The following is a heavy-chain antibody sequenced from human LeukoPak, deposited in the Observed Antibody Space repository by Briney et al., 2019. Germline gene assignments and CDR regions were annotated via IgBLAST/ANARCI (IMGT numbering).Heavy chain of an antibody. CDR1: GGSFSGYY. V-gene: IGHV4-34*01. J-gene: IGHJ3*02. Sequence: PSETLSLTCAVYGGSFSGYYWSWIRQPPGKGLEWIGEINHSGSTNYNPSLKSRVTISVDTSKNQFSLKLSSVTAADTGVYYCARRVGATTWNNAFDIWGQGTMVTVSS. D-gene: IGHD1-26*01. CDR2: INHSGST. CDR3: ARRVGATTWNNAFDI.